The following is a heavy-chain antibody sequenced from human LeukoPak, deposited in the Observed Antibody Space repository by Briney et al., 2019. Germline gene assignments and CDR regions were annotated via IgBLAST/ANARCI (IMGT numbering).Heavy chain of an antibody. CDR1: RFTFSSYG. Sequence: GGSLRLSCTASRFTFSSYGMHWVRQAPGKGLEWVAVISYDGSNEYYADSVKGRFTISRDNSKNTLYLQMNSLRVEDTAVYYCARVLNYYDSSGYYFSYWGQGTLVTVSS. CDR2: ISYDGSNE. V-gene: IGHV3-30*19. CDR3: ARVLNYYDSSGYYFSY. D-gene: IGHD3-22*01. J-gene: IGHJ4*02.